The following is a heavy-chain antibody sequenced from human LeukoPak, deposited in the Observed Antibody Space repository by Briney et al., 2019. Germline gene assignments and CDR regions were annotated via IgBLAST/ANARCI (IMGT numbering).Heavy chain of an antibody. CDR3: ASILTGYLNWFDP. D-gene: IGHD3-9*01. J-gene: IGHJ5*02. CDR2: IYYSGST. V-gene: IGHV4-59*12. Sequence: SETLSLTCTVSGGSISSYYWSWIRQPPGKGLEWIGYIYYSGSTYYNPSLKSRVTISVDTSKNQFSLKLSSVTAADTAVYYCASILTGYLNWFDPWGQGTLVTVSS. CDR1: GGSISSYY.